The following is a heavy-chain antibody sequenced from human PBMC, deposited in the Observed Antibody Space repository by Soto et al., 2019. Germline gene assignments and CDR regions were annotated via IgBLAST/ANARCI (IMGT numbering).Heavy chain of an antibody. J-gene: IGHJ4*02. CDR3: ARDEARTSGLRD. Sequence: QVQLVQSGAEVKKPGASVKVSCKASGYTFTSYGISWARQAPGQGHEWRGWISGYNGNTNYAQKLQGRVTMTTDTSTSPASMELRSLRSDDTAVYYCARDEARTSGLRDWGQGTLVTVSS. CDR2: ISGYNGNT. V-gene: IGHV1-18*01. CDR1: GYTFTSYG. D-gene: IGHD2-2*01.